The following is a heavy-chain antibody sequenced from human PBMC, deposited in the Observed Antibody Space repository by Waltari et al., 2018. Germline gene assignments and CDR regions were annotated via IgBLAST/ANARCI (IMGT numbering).Heavy chain of an antibody. Sequence: EVHLVESGGGLVQPGGSLRLSFAASGFTFSSYWMTWVRPAPGKGLEWVANIKQGGNEKNYVDSVKGRFTISRDNAKNSLYLQMNSLRAEDTAVYYCAREGTGRAGFDYWGQGTLVTVSS. V-gene: IGHV3-7*01. CDR3: AREGTGRAGFDY. CDR1: GFTFSSYW. CDR2: IKQGGNEK. D-gene: IGHD1-1*01. J-gene: IGHJ4*02.